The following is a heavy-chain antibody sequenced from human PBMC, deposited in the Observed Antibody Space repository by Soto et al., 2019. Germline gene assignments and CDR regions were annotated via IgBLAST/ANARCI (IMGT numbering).Heavy chain of an antibody. D-gene: IGHD3-10*01. CDR2: IYEGETT. J-gene: IGHJ4*02. Sequence: QLQLQESGPGLVKPSETLSLTCAVSGASISRTGFHWGWIRQPPGQGLEWIGSIYEGETTFYNSSHKSRVTISADTSKNHFSLKLSSVTAADTAVYYCARRGSGHTFAYWGQGTLVTVSS. CDR3: ARRGSGHTFAY. V-gene: IGHV4-39*01. CDR1: GASISRTGFH.